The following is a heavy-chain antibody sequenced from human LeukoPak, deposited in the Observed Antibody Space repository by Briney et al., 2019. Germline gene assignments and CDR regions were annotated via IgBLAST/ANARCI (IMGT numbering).Heavy chain of an antibody. V-gene: IGHV4-31*03. CDR2: IYYSGST. D-gene: IGHD6-19*01. Sequence: KPSETLSLTCTVSGGSISSGGYYWSWIRQHPGKGLEWIGYIYYSGSTYYNPSLKSRVTISVDTSKNQFSLKLSSVTAADTAVYYCARETGYSSGWYTNWFDPWGQGTLVTVSS. CDR3: ARETGYSSGWYTNWFDP. J-gene: IGHJ5*02. CDR1: GGSISSGGYY.